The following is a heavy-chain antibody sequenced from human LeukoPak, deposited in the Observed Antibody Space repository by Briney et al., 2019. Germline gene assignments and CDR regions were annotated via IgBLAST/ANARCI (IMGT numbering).Heavy chain of an antibody. V-gene: IGHV4-39*07. CDR2: IYYSGST. Sequence: SETLSLTCTVSGGSISSSSYYWGWIRQPPGKGLERIGSIYYSGSTYYNPSLKSRVTISVDTSKNQFSLKLSSVTAADTAVYYCVGDFWSGLLYGYWGQGTLVTVSS. CDR1: GGSISSSSYY. D-gene: IGHD3-3*01. CDR3: VGDFWSGLLYGY. J-gene: IGHJ4*02.